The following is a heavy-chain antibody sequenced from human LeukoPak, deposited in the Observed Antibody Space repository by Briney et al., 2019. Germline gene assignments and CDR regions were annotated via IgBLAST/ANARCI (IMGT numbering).Heavy chain of an antibody. J-gene: IGHJ5*02. Sequence: GGSLRLSCAASGFIFSTYEMNWVRQASGKGLEWISFIDGSGSTVFYADSVKGRFTISRDNAMNSLYLEMNSLRAEDTAVYYCARDSPTSTRYNWFDPWGQGTLVTVSS. V-gene: IGHV3-48*03. CDR1: GFIFSTYE. D-gene: IGHD5/OR15-5a*01. CDR3: ARDSPTSTRYNWFDP. CDR2: IDGSGSTV.